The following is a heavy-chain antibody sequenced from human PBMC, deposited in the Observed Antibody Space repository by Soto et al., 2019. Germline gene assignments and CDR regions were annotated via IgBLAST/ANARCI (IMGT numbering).Heavy chain of an antibody. D-gene: IGHD6-19*01. J-gene: IGHJ4*02. CDR2: IYHSGST. V-gene: IGHV4-4*02. Sequence: SETLSLTCAVSGGSISSSNWWSWVRQPPGKGLEWIGEIYHSGSTNYNPSLKSRVTISVDKSKNQFSLKLSSVTAADTAVYYCAREGDPSSGWFPFDYWGQGTLVTVSS. CDR3: AREGDPSSGWFPFDY. CDR1: GGSISSSNW.